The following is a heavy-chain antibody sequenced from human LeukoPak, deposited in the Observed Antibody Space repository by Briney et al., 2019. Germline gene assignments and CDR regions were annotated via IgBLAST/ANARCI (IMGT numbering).Heavy chain of an antibody. CDR2: ISSSSSYT. V-gene: IGHV3-11*05. CDR3: TRASGPSLAIPGY. D-gene: IGHD2-21*01. CDR1: GFTFSDYY. Sequence: PGGSLRLSCAASGFTFSDYYMSWIRQAPGKGLEWVSYISSSSSYTNYADSVKGRFTISRDNAKNSLYLQMNSLRAEDAAVYYCTRASGPSLAIPGYWGQGTLVTVSS. J-gene: IGHJ4*02.